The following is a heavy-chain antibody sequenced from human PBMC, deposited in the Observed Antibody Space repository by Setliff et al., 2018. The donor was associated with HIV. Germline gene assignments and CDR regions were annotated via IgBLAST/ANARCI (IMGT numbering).Heavy chain of an antibody. CDR1: GGSITSGFYY. D-gene: IGHD3-22*01. V-gene: IGHV4-61*09. Sequence: SETLSLTCTVSGGSITSGFYYWTWIRQPAGKGLEWIGHVFSSGSTNYNPSLKSRVTVSIDTSKNQFSLELSSVTAADTAVYYCARSSYDGSGYPPCLYYWGQGTLVTVSS. J-gene: IGHJ4*02. CDR3: ARSSYDGSGYPPCLYY. CDR2: VFSSGST.